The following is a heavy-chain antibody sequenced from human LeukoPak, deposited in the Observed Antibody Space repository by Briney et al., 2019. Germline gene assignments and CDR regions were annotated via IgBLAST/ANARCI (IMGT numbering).Heavy chain of an antibody. CDR1: GFIFTNYF. CDR2: IKHDGSEK. J-gene: IGHJ4*02. Sequence: GGSLRLSCAASGFIFTNYFMSWVRQAPGKGLEWVASIKHDGSEKYYVDSVRGRFTISRDNTMNSLYLQMSSLRAEDAAVYYCATDRGWRTSGYYLYHFEYWGQGTLVAYSS. D-gene: IGHD3-3*01. V-gene: IGHV3-7*01. CDR3: ATDRGWRTSGYYLYHFEY.